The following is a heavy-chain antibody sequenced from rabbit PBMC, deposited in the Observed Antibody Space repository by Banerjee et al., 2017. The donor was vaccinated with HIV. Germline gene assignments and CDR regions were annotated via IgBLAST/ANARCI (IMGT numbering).Heavy chain of an antibody. J-gene: IGHJ4*01. CDR1: GFSFSSSYW. V-gene: IGHV1S45*01. D-gene: IGHD1-1*01. CDR2: IYAGSGGTT. CDR3: ARDANDYYVYFVL. Sequence: QEQLVESGGDLVQPEGSLTLTCTASGFSFSSSYWICWVRQAPGKGLEWIACIYAGSGGTTYYASWAKGRFTISKTSSTTVTLQMTSLTAADTATYFCARDANDYYVYFVLWGQGTLVTVS.